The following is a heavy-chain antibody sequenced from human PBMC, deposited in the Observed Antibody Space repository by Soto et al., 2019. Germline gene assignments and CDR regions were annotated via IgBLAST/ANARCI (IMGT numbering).Heavy chain of an antibody. CDR3: ARAGAAPYYYYGLDV. D-gene: IGHD3-10*01. CDR1: GYSFTSYW. V-gene: IGHV5-51*01. J-gene: IGHJ6*02. CDR2: IYPGDSDT. Sequence: GESLKISCKGSGYSFTSYWIGWVRQMPGKGLEWMGIIYPGDSDTRYSPSFQGQVTISADKSISTAYLQWSSLTSDDTAIYYCARAGAAPYYYYGLDVWGQGTTVTVSS.